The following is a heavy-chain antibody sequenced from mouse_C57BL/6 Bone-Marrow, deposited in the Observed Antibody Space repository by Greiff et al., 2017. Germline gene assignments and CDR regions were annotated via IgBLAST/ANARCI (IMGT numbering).Heavy chain of an antibody. J-gene: IGHJ3*01. CDR1: GYSFTGYY. V-gene: IGHV1-42*01. CDR2: INPSTGGT. Sequence: EVQRVESGPELVKPGASVKISCKASGYSFTGYYMNWVKQSPEKSLEWIGEINPSTGGTTYNQKFKAKATLTVDKSSSTAYMQLKSLTSEDSAVYYCARGVLLWFAYWGQGTLVTVSA. D-gene: IGHD1-1*01. CDR3: ARGVLLWFAY.